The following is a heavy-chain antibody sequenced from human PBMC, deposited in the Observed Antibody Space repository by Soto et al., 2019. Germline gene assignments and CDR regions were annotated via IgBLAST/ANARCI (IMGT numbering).Heavy chain of an antibody. CDR1: GDTFTTNY. V-gene: IGHV1-46*01. J-gene: IGHJ6*03. CDR2: INPNNGAT. CDR3: ASGVLCDRAV. D-gene: IGHD2-21*01. Sequence: ASVKVSCKASGDTFTTNYLHWVRQAPGQGLEWMGRINPNNGATLYAQEFQGRLILTTDTSTSTVYMDLNSVKSEDSAVYYCASGVLCDRAVGGKGTPVPVSS.